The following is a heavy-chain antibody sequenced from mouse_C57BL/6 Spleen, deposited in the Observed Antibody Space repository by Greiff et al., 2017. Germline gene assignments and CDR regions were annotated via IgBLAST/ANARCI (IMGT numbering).Heavy chain of an antibody. V-gene: IGHV5-17*01. CDR1: VFTLSDYG. CDR2: ISSGSSTI. CDR3: ARHGSIMDY. D-gene: IGHD1-1*01. Sequence: VQRVESGGGLVKPGGSLQLSCAASVFTLSDYGMHWVRQAPEKGLAWVAYISSGSSTIYYADTVKGRFTISRDNAKNTLFLQMTSLRSEDTAMYYCARHGSIMDYWGQGTSVTVSS. J-gene: IGHJ4*01.